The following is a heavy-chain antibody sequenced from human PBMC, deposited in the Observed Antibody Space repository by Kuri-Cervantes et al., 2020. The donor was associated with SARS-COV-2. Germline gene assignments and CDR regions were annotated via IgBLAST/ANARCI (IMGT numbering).Heavy chain of an antibody. CDR1: GYTFTSYG. CDR3: ARVPDYYDSSGYGLMEYYFDY. Sequence: ASVKVSCKASGYTFTSYGISWVRQAPGQGLEWMGWINAGNGNTKYSQKFQGRVTITRDTSASTAYMELSSLRSENTAVYYCARVPDYYDSSGYGLMEYYFDYWGQGALVTVSS. J-gene: IGHJ4*02. D-gene: IGHD3-22*01. V-gene: IGHV1-3*01. CDR2: INAGNGNT.